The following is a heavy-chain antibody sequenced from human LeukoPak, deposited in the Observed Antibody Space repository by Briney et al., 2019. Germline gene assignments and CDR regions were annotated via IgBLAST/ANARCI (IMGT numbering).Heavy chain of an antibody. CDR3: AKDRAGRFGESLED. CDR1: GFTFSSHG. Sequence: GGSLRLSCAASGFTFSSHGMSWVRQAPGKGLEWVSVISGNHRTYYADSVKGRFTISRDNSKNTLYLQMNSLRAEDTAVYYCAKDRAGRFGESLEDWGQGTLVTVSS. J-gene: IGHJ4*02. D-gene: IGHD3-10*01. V-gene: IGHV3-23*01. CDR2: ISGNHRT.